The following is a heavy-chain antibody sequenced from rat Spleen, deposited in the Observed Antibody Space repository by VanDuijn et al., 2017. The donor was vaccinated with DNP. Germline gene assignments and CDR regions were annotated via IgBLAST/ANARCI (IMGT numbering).Heavy chain of an antibody. J-gene: IGHJ2*01. CDR1: GFTFSSFP. CDR2: ISSSGGST. CDR3: TTLNFYASLSEYFDY. D-gene: IGHD1-12*01. Sequence: EVQLVESGGGLVQPGGSMKLSCAASGFTFSSFPITWVRQAPTKGLEWVATISSSGGSTYYRDSVKGRFTISRDNAKSILYLQTDSLRSEDTATYYCTTLNFYASLSEYFDYWGQGVMVTVSS. V-gene: IGHV5-46*01.